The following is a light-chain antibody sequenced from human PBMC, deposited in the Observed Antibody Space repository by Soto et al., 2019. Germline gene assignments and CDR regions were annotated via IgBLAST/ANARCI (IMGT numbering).Light chain of an antibody. V-gene: IGKV1-39*01. CDR2: AAS. J-gene: IGKJ4*01. CDR3: QQIYSTPLT. Sequence: DIQMTQSPSSLSASVGARVNITCRASQSISSSLNWYQQKPGKAPELLIYAASSLQSGVPSRFSGSGSGTDFTLTISSLQPEDFATYYCQQIYSTPLTFGGGTKVEIK. CDR1: QSISSS.